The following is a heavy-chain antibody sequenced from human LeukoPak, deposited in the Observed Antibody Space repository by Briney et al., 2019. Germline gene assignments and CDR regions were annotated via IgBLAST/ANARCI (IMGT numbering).Heavy chain of an antibody. J-gene: IGHJ4*02. Sequence: GASVKVSCKASGYSFSSYGITWVRQAPGQGLEWMGWISAYNGNTKYAQNLQGRVTMTTDTSTSTAYMELRTLTSDDTAVYYCARGYKPPDFDYWGQGTLVTVSS. D-gene: IGHD1-14*01. CDR1: GYSFSSYG. CDR3: ARGYKPPDFDY. V-gene: IGHV1-18*01. CDR2: ISAYNGNT.